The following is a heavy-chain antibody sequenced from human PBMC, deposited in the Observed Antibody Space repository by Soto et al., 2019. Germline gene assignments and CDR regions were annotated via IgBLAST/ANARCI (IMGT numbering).Heavy chain of an antibody. D-gene: IGHD6-25*01. V-gene: IGHV4-4*02. CDR3: ARGTLSGSSTRNWFDP. CDR1: GVPISSYDW. J-gene: IGHJ5*02. Sequence: QVHLEESGPGLVRPSGNLSLTCTVSGVPISSYDWWTWVRQTPGKGMQWIVEIYHNGRTNYNKSLKSRISLAIDQSKYPFSLNLQSLTAADTAVYYCARGTLSGSSTRNWFDPWGKGAQVTVSS. CDR2: IYHNGRT.